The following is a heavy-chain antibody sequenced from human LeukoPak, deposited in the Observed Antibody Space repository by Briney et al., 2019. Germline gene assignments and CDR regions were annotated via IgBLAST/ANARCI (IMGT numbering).Heavy chain of an antibody. CDR3: ARVPLEYSYGYPLGPDWYFDL. V-gene: IGHV1-69*05. Sequence: SSVKVSCNASRGTFSSYAISWVRQAPGQGLEWMGGIIPSFGTASYAQKFQGRVTITTDESTSTAYMELSSLRSEDTAVYYCARVPLEYSYGYPLGPDWYFDLWGRGTLVTVSS. J-gene: IGHJ2*01. D-gene: IGHD5-18*01. CDR2: IIPSFGTA. CDR1: RGTFSSYA.